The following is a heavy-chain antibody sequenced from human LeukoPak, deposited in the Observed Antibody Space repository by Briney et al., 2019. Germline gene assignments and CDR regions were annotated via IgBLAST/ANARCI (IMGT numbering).Heavy chain of an antibody. V-gene: IGHV3-48*03. Sequence: PGGSLRLSCAASGFTFRSRWMSWARQAPGKGLEWVSYITISGSTIYYADSVKGQFTISRDNAKNSLYLQMNSLRAEDTAVYYCARATSFDYWGQGTLVTVSS. CDR2: ITISGSTI. CDR1: GFTFRSRW. CDR3: ARATSFDY. J-gene: IGHJ4*02.